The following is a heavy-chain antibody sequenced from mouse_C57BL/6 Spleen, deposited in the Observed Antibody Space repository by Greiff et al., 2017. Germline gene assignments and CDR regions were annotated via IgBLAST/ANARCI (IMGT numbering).Heavy chain of an antibody. CDR2: IDPETGGT. CDR3: TRGFITAVVARTYYFDY. D-gene: IGHD1-1*01. Sequence: QVQLQQSGAELVRPGASVTLSCKASGYTFTDYEMHWVKQTPVPGLEWIGAIDPETGGTAYNQKFKGKAILTADKSSSTAYMELRSLTSEDSAGYDCTRGFITAVVARTYYFDYWGQGTTLTVSS. V-gene: IGHV1-15*01. CDR1: GYTFTDYE. J-gene: IGHJ2*01.